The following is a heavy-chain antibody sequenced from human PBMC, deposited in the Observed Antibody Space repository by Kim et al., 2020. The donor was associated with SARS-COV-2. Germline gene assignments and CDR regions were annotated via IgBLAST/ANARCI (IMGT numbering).Heavy chain of an antibody. V-gene: IGHV4-59*08. CDR2: IYYTGST. Sequence: SETLSLTCTVSGASISDSYWGWIRQSPGKGLEWIGYIYYTGSTNYSPSLRGGLSISLDRSNNQFSLTLSSVTAADTAVYYCVKQKYPWLPTHWGLGTLVT. CDR1: GASISDSY. J-gene: IGHJ4*02. D-gene: IGHD6-19*01. CDR3: VKQKYPWLPTH.